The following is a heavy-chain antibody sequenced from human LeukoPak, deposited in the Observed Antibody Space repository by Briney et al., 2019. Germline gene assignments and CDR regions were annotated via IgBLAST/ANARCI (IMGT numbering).Heavy chain of an antibody. Sequence: SETLSLTCTVSGGSISSGGYYWSWIRQHPGKGLEWIGYIYYSGSTYYNPSLKSRVTISVDTSKNQFSLKLSSVTAADTAVYYCARDRITTTGWGANWFDPWGQGTLVTVSS. D-gene: IGHD4-11*01. J-gene: IGHJ5*02. V-gene: IGHV4-31*03. CDR2: IYYSGST. CDR1: GGSISSGGYY. CDR3: ARDRITTTGWGANWFDP.